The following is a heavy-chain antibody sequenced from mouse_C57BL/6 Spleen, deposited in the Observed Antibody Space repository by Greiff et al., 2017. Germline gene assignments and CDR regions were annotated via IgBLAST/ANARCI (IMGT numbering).Heavy chain of an antibody. Sequence: QSCKASGYTFTSYWMHWVKQRPIQGLEWIGNIDPSDSETHYNQKFKDKATLTVDKSSSTAYMQLSSLTSEDSAVYYCARYYGKDFDYWGQGTTLTVSS. V-gene: IGHV1-52*01. J-gene: IGHJ2*01. CDR1: GYTFTSYW. CDR2: IDPSDSET. D-gene: IGHD1-1*01. CDR3: ARYYGKDFDY.